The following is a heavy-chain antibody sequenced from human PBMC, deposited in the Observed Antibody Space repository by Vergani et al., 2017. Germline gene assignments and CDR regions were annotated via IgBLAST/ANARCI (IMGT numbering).Heavy chain of an antibody. D-gene: IGHD3-22*01. CDR1: VGSISSYY. Sequence: QVQLQESGPGLVKPSETLSLTCTVSVGSISSYYWSWIRQPPGKGLEWIGYIYYSGSTNYNPSLKSRVTISVDTSKNQFSLKLSSVTAADTAVYYCARGGYYDSSGYYRTAFDIWGQGTMVTVSS. V-gene: IGHV4-59*01. CDR3: ARGGYYDSSGYYRTAFDI. CDR2: IYYSGST. J-gene: IGHJ3*02.